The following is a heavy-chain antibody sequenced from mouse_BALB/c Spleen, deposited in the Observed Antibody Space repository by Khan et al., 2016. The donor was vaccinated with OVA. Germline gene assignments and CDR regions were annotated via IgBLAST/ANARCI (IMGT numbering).Heavy chain of an antibody. J-gene: IGHJ3*01. CDR1: GYTFTNYW. CDR3: ARGYVGNDECAY. V-gene: IGHV1S132*01. CDR2: IFPGTGTT. D-gene: IGHD2-2*01. Sequence: QVRLQQSGAELVKPGASVKLSCKTSGYTFTNYWIQWVKQRPGQGLGWIGEIFPGTGTTYYNENFKAKATLTIDTSSSTAYMQLSSLTSEDSAVYFCARGYVGNDECAYWGQGTLVTVSA.